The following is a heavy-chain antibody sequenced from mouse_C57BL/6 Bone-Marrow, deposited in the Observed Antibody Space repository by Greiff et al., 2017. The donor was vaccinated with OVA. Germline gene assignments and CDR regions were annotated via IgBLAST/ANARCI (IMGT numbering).Heavy chain of an antibody. D-gene: IGHD2-3*01. Sequence: EVKLVESGGDLVKPGGSLKLSCAASGFTFSSYGMSWVRQTPDKRLEWVATISSGGSYTYYPDSVKGRFTISRDNAKTTLYLHMSSLKSEDTAMYYCARHYEGDYYYSMDYWGQGTSVTVSS. CDR3: ARHYEGDYYYSMDY. CDR2: ISSGGSYT. J-gene: IGHJ4*01. CDR1: GFTFSSYG. V-gene: IGHV5-6*02.